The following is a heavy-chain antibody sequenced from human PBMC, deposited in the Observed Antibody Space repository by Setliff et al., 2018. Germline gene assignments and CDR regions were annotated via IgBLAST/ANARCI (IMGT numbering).Heavy chain of an antibody. D-gene: IGHD1-26*01. V-gene: IGHV1-69*13. CDR3: ARDHGGSYHYYYYYMDV. Sequence: SVKVSCKASGGTFSSYAISWVRQAPGQGLEWMGGIIPIFGTANYAQKFQGRVTITADESTSTAYMELSSLRSEDTAVYYCARDHGGSYHYYYYYMDVWGKGTTVTV. CDR2: IIPIFGTA. J-gene: IGHJ6*03. CDR1: GGTFSSYA.